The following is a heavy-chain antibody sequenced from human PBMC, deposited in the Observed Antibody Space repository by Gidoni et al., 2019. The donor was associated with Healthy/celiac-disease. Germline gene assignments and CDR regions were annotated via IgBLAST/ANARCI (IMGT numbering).Heavy chain of an antibody. CDR2: ISAYTGTT. D-gene: IGHD6-6*01. CDR3: ARVIRRLAPYYYYYGMDV. V-gene: IGHV1-18*01. J-gene: IGHJ6*02. CDR1: GYTCTSYG. Sequence: QVQLVQSGAEVKKPGAAVKVSCKASGYTCTSYGISWVRQAPGQGLERMGWISAYTGTTNYAPTLQGRVPLTTDTSTSTAYMELRRLSSDDTSVSYCARVIRRLAPYYYYYGMDVWGQGTTVTVSS.